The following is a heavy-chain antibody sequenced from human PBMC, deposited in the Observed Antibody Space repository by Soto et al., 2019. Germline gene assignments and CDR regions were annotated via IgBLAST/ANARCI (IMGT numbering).Heavy chain of an antibody. CDR3: ARDLAKGGGSAGFDY. D-gene: IGHD1-26*01. CDR1: GDTFTANY. J-gene: IGHJ4*02. Sequence: ASVKVSCKASGDTFTANYIHGVQQAPLQGFEWMGWINPKSGGTKYPQKFRGRVTMTRDTSLSTVYMTLTRLTSDDTAVYYCARDLAKGGGSAGFDYWGQGTLVTVSS. V-gene: IGHV1-2*02. CDR2: INPKSGGT.